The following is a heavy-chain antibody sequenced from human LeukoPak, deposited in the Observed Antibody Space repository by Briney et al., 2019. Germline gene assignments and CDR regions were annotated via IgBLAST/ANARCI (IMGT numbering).Heavy chain of an antibody. V-gene: IGHV3-48*03. J-gene: IGHJ5*02. CDR3: VRDRGGTYSGDNLFDP. CDR1: GFTFSTYE. Sequence: GGSMRLSCAASGFTFSTYEMNWVRQAPGKGLEWLSYIIGDGTTTQYADSVRDRFTISRDNDKNSLYLQMNSLRADDTAVYYCVRDRGGTYSGDNLFDPWGQGTLVTVSS. CDR2: IIGDGTTT. D-gene: IGHD1/OR15-1a*01.